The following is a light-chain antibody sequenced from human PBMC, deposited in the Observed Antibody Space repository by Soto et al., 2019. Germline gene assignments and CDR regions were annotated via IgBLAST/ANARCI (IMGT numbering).Light chain of an antibody. CDR3: SSYTNTLNLIV. CDR2: EVS. V-gene: IGLV2-14*01. J-gene: IGLJ1*01. Sequence: QSVLTQPASVSGSPGQSITISCTGTSSDVGNYKYVSWYQQHPGKAPKVMIYEVSNRPSGVSNRFSGSKSGNTASLTISGLQAEDEADYYCSSYTNTLNLIVFGNGTKVTVL. CDR1: SSDVGNYKY.